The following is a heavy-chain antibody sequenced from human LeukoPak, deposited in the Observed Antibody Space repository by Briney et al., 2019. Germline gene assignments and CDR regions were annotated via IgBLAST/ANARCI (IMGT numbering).Heavy chain of an antibody. CDR2: FIPILGTA. Sequence: SVKVSCKASGATFSDYALNWVRQAPGQGLEWMGVFIPILGTANSTQRFHDRLTITADISTNTAYMELSSLRSEDTAVYFCAAIPVFGVVLHQEPVWGKGTTVTVSS. J-gene: IGHJ6*04. CDR1: GATFSDYA. V-gene: IGHV1-69*10. CDR3: AAIPVFGVVLHQEPV. D-gene: IGHD3-3*01.